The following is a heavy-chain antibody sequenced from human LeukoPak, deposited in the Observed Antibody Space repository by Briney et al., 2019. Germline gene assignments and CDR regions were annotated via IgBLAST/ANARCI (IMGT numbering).Heavy chain of an antibody. J-gene: IGHJ4*02. CDR3: ARYDIAARLYYFDY. Sequence: ASVKVSCKASGSTFTSYYMHWVRQAPGQGLGWMGWINPNSGGTNYAQKFQGRVTMTRDTSISTAYMELSRLTSDDTAVYYCARYDIAARLYYFDYWVQGTLVTVSS. CDR2: INPNSGGT. V-gene: IGHV1-2*02. CDR1: GSTFTSYY. D-gene: IGHD6-6*01.